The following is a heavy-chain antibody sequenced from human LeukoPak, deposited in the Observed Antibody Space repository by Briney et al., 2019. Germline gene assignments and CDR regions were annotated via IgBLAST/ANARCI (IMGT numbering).Heavy chain of an antibody. V-gene: IGHV1-2*06. CDR2: INPNNGAT. CDR1: GYTFTCYY. D-gene: IGHD2-21*01. Sequence: ASVKVSCKASGYTFTCYYIHWVRQAPGQGLEWMGRINPNNGATNYAQKFQGGVTVTRDTSVSIVYMELRRLRSDDTAVYYCARDLKYQLLLGWFDPWGQGSLVTVSS. J-gene: IGHJ5*02. CDR3: ARDLKYQLLLGWFDP.